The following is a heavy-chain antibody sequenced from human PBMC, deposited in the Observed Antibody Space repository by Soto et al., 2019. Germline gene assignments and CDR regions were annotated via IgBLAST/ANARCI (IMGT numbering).Heavy chain of an antibody. V-gene: IGHV1-69*12. CDR2: IIPIFGTA. D-gene: IGHD2-2*01. Sequence: QVQLVQSGAEVKKPGSSVKVSCKASGGTFSSYAISWVRQAPGQGLEWIGGIIPIFGTANYAQKFQGRVTITADQSTSTAYMELRSLRSEDTAMYYCARRLAFCINTSCYADYYGMDVWGQGTTVTVSS. CDR3: ARRLAFCINTSCYADYYGMDV. J-gene: IGHJ6*02. CDR1: GGTFSSYA.